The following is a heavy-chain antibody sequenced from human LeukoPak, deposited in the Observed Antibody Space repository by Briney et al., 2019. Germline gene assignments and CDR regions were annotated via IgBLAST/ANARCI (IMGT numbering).Heavy chain of an antibody. D-gene: IGHD6-13*01. J-gene: IGHJ4*02. Sequence: GASVRVSCKASGFTFTTRSAVQWVRQARGQRLEWIGWIVVGSDNTNYAQKFQERVTITRDMSTSTAYMELSSLRPEDTAVYYCAAPYSSTWFDYWGQGTLVTVSS. CDR3: AAPYSSTWFDY. CDR2: IVVGSDNT. V-gene: IGHV1-58*01. CDR1: GFTFTTRSA.